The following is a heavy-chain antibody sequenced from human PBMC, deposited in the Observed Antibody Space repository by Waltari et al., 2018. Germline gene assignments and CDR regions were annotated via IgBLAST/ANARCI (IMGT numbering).Heavy chain of an antibody. Sequence: EVQVVESGGGLAQPGGSLRLSCVASGFTFNTYWMHWVRQAPGKGLVWVSHISSDGNIANYADSVKGRFTISRDNAKNTLFLQMNSLRVEDTAVYYCTTSHNYTTFDIWGQGTVVTVSS. CDR3: TTSHNYTTFDI. V-gene: IGHV3-74*01. J-gene: IGHJ3*02. CDR1: GFTFNTYW. CDR2: ISSDGNIA. D-gene: IGHD3-3*01.